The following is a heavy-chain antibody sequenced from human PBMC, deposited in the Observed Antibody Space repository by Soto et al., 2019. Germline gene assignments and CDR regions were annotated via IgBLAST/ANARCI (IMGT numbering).Heavy chain of an antibody. CDR3: VKGTAGTVEY. CDR1: GFTFDDYA. V-gene: IGHV3-9*01. Sequence: EVQLVESGGGLVQPGRSLRLSCAASGFTFDDYAIHWVRQAPGKGLEWVSGISWNSGIIGYADSVKGRFTISRDNAKNSLYLQMNSLRPEDTALYYCVKGTAGTVEYWGQGTLVTVSS. D-gene: IGHD6-19*01. CDR2: ISWNSGII. J-gene: IGHJ4*02.